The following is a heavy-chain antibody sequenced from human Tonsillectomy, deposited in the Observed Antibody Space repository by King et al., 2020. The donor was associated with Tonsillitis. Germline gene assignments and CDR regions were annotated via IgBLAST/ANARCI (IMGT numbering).Heavy chain of an antibody. CDR1: GFTFSSFT. CDR2: SSMRGEQI. D-gene: IGHD3-10*01. J-gene: IGHJ4*02. CDR3: AKTPGSFDYSFDK. V-gene: IGHV3-21*06. Sequence: VQLVESGGGLVKPGGSLRLSCVASGFTFSSFTMNWFRQVSGGGLDWVASSSMRGEQIFYEDLLGGRFTISRDNAKNLLYLQMNSLSAEDTAVYFCAKTPGSFDYSFDKWGQGTPVTVSS.